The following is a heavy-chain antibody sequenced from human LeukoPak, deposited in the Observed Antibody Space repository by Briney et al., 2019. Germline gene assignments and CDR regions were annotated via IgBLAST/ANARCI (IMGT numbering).Heavy chain of an antibody. Sequence: SETLSLTCTVSGGSISNFYWSWIRQSPGKGLEWIGYIYYSGSTKYNPSLTSRVTISVDMSKSQFSLKLRSVTAADTAVYYCARLHSGDPTSWFDPWGQGTLVTVSS. D-gene: IGHD2-21*02. V-gene: IGHV4-59*08. CDR3: ARLHSGDPTSWFDP. J-gene: IGHJ5*02. CDR2: IYYSGST. CDR1: GGSISNFY.